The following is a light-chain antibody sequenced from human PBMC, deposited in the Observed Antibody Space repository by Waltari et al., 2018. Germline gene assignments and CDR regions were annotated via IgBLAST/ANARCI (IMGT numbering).Light chain of an antibody. CDR3: QQYYSKPLT. V-gene: IGKV4-1*01. J-gene: IGKJ4*01. Sequence: DIVMTQSPDSLAVSLGERATIHCKSSQSVLYSSNNKNYLAWYQQKPGQPPKLLIYWASTRESGVPDRVSGSGSETDFTLTISSLQAEDVAVYYCQQYYSKPLTFGGGTKVEIK. CDR1: QSVLYSSNNKNY. CDR2: WAS.